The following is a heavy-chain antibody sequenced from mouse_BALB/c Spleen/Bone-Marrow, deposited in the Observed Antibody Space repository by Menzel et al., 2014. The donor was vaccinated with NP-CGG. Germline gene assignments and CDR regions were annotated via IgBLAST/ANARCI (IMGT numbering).Heavy chain of an antibody. CDR2: IAPGSGST. Sequence: DLVKPGASVKLSCKASGYTFTSYWINWIKQRPGQGLEWIGRIAPGSGSTYYDEMFKGKATLTVDTSSSTAYSQHISLSSEDSAVDFGARSYYGRAMDYWGQGTSVTVSS. J-gene: IGHJ4*01. V-gene: IGHV1S41*01. D-gene: IGHD1-1*01. CDR1: GYTFTSYW. CDR3: ARSYYGRAMDY.